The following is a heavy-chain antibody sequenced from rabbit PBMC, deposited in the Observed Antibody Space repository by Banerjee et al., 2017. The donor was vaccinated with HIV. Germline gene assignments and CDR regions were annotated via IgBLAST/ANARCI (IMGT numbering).Heavy chain of an antibody. D-gene: IGHD8-1*01. J-gene: IGHJ6*01. V-gene: IGHV1S47*01. CDR1: GFSFSSY. CDR3: ARDTGSSFSSYGMDL. Sequence: GESGGDLVNPGASLTLTCTSSGFSFSSYHWRCWVRQAPGKGPEWIACIYNGDGTTYYARWVNGRFTISRSTSLNTVTLQMTSLTAADTATYFCARDTGSSFSSYGMDLWGPGTLVTVS. CDR2: IYNGDGTT.